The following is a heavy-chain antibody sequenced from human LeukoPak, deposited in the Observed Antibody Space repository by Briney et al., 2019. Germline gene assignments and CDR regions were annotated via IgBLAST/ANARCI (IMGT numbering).Heavy chain of an antibody. CDR1: GFTFSSYW. V-gene: IGHV3-7*01. CDR2: IKQDGSEK. Sequence: GGSLRLSCAASGFTFSSYWMSWVRQAPGKGLEWVANIKQDGSEKYYVDSVKGRFTISRDNAKNSLYLQMNSLRAEDTAVYYCARTVEVITPKEAFDIWGQGTMVTVSS. CDR3: ARTVEVITPKEAFDI. J-gene: IGHJ3*02. D-gene: IGHD3-22*01.